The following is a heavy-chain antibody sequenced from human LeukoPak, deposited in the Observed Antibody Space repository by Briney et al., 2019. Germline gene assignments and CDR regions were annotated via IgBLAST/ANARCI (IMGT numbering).Heavy chain of an antibody. CDR3: ARHCYRWLQCRYYFDY. J-gene: IGHJ4*02. CDR1: GGSFSGYY. V-gene: IGHV4-34*01. D-gene: IGHD5-24*01. Sequence: SETLSLTCAVYGGSFSGYYWSWIRQPPGKGLEWIGEINHSGSTNYNPSLKSRVTISVDTSKNQFSLELSSVTAADTAVYYCARHCYRWLQCRYYFDYWGQGTLVTVSS. CDR2: INHSGST.